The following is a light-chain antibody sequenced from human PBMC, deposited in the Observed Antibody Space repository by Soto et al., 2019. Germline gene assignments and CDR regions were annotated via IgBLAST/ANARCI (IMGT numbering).Light chain of an antibody. CDR1: QSVSSSY. V-gene: IGKV3-20*01. J-gene: IGKJ5*01. CDR2: GAS. CDR3: QQYGNSPRIT. Sequence: EIVLTQSPGTLSLSPGERATLSCRASQSVSSSYLAWYQQKPGQAPRLLIYGASSSNTGIPARFSGSGSGTDFTLPISRREPEDFAAYYCQQYGNSPRITFGQGTRLEIK.